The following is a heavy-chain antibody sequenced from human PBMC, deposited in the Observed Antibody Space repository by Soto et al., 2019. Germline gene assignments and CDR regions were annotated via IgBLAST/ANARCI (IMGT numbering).Heavy chain of an antibody. Sequence: PSETLSLTCAVSGGSITSSSYYWGWIRQPPGKGLEWIGSIYYSGSTYYNPSLKSRVTISVDTSKNQFSLKLSSVTAADTAVYYCATQEVGGSYVYTFDPWGQGALVTVSS. V-gene: IGHV4-39*01. CDR3: ATQEVGGSYVYTFDP. CDR2: IYYSGST. J-gene: IGHJ5*02. CDR1: GGSITSSSYY. D-gene: IGHD1-26*01.